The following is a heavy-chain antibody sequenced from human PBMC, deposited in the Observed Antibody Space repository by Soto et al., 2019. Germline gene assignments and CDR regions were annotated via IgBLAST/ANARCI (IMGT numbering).Heavy chain of an antibody. CDR2: IIPIFGTA. Sequence: QVQLVQSGAEVKKPGSSVKVSCKASGGTFSSYAISWVRQAPGQGLEWMGGIIPIFGTANYAQKFQGRVTITAHESTRTAYMELCSLRSEDTAVYDCAPGGDDVWGTFDYWGQGTLVTVSS. D-gene: IGHD3-16*01. CDR1: GGTFSSYA. CDR3: APGGDDVWGTFDY. J-gene: IGHJ4*02. V-gene: IGHV1-69*12.